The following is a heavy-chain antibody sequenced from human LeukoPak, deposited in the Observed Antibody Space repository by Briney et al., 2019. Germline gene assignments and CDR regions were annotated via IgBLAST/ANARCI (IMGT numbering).Heavy chain of an antibody. D-gene: IGHD1-26*01. J-gene: IGHJ4*02. V-gene: IGHV4-30-4*08. CDR2: IYYSGST. CDR3: ARSIVGATGDY. Sequence: TLSLTCTVSGGSISSGDHYWSWIRQPPGKGLEWIGYIYYSGSTYYNPSLKSRVTISVDTSKNQFSLKLSSVTAADTAVYYCARSIVGATGDYWGQGTLVTVSS. CDR1: GGSISSGDHY.